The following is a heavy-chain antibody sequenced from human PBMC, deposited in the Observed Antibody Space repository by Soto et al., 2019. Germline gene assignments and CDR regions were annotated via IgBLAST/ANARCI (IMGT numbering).Heavy chain of an antibody. CDR2: INSDGSST. V-gene: IGHV3-74*01. CDR1: GFTFSSYW. Sequence: HPGGSLRLSCAASGFTFSSYWMHWVRQAPGKGLVWVSRINSDGSSTSYADSVKGRFTISRDNAKNTLYLQMNSLRAEDTAVYYCARYAARPTYYYGSGSPTGSRVYYYGMDVWGQGTTVTVSS. D-gene: IGHD3-10*01. J-gene: IGHJ6*02. CDR3: ARYAARPTYYYGSGSPTGSRVYYYGMDV.